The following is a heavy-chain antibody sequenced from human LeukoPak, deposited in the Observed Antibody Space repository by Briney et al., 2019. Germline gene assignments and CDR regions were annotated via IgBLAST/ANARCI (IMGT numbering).Heavy chain of an antibody. V-gene: IGHV3-48*01. CDR1: GFTFSSYS. CDR3: ARGIAAAGPWVYYFDY. Sequence: PGGSLRLSCAASGFTFSSYSMNWVRQAPGKGLEWVSYISSSSSTIYYADPVKGRFTISRDNAKNSLYLQMNSLRAEDTAVYYCARGIAAAGPWVYYFDYWGQGTLVTVSS. J-gene: IGHJ4*02. CDR2: ISSSSSTI. D-gene: IGHD6-13*01.